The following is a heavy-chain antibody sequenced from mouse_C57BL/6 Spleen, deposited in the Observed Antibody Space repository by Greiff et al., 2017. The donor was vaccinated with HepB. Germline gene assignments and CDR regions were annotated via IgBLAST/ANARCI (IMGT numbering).Heavy chain of an antibody. D-gene: IGHD1-1*01. Sequence: QVQLQQSGAELARPGASVKMSCKASGYTFTSYTMHWVKQRPGQGLEWIGYINPSSGYTKYNQKFKDKATWTADKSSSTAYMQLSSLTSEDSAVYYCARSNGSSWFAYWGQGTLVTVSA. V-gene: IGHV1-4*01. CDR2: INPSSGYT. CDR1: GYTFTSYT. CDR3: ARSNGSSWFAY. J-gene: IGHJ3*01.